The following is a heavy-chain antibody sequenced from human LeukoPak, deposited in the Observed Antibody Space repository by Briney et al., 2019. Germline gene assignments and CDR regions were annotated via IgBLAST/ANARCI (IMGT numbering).Heavy chain of an antibody. CDR2: IYWNDDK. CDR3: AHSGLGIANFDY. Sequence: SGPTLVNPTQTLTLTCTFSGFSLSTSGVGVGWIRQPPGKALEWLALIYWNDDKRYSPSLKSRLTITKDTSKNQVVLTMTNMDPVDTATHYWAHSGLGIANFDYWGQGTLVTVSS. J-gene: IGHJ4*02. CDR1: GFSLSTSGVG. V-gene: IGHV2-5*01. D-gene: IGHD2-21*01.